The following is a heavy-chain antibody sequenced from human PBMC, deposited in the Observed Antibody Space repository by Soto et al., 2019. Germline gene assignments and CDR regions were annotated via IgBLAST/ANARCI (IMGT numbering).Heavy chain of an antibody. V-gene: IGHV3-23*01. Sequence: GSLRVSCADSVVSLISYAMGWVRQAPGKGLEWVSAFGGSGGSTYYADSVKGRFTISRDNSKNTLYLQMNSLRAEDTAVYYCAIPYGMDVWGQGTTVTVSS. J-gene: IGHJ6*02. CDR3: AIPYGMDV. CDR2: FGGSGGST. CDR1: VVSLISYA.